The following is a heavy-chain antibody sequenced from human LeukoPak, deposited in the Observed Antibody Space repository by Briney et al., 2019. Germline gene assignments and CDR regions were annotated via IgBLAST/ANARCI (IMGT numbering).Heavy chain of an antibody. CDR3: ARMITLSNGRYSSKTLDY. D-gene: IGHD5-18*01. CDR2: IDWDDDK. V-gene: IGHV2-70*11. Sequence: SGPTLVNPTQTLTLTCTFSGFSLSTSGMCVSWIRQPPGKALEWLARIDWDDDKYYSTSLKTRLTISKHTSKNQVVLTMTNMDPVDTATYYCARMITLSNGRYSSKTLDYWGQGTLVTVSS. J-gene: IGHJ4*02. CDR1: GFSLSTSGMC.